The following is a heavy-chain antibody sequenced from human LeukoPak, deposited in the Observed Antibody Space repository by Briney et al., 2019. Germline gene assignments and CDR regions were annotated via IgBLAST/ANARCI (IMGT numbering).Heavy chain of an antibody. V-gene: IGHV1-8*01. J-gene: IGHJ4*02. D-gene: IGHD3-22*01. CDR3: ARSYDGSGYYYENDS. Sequence: ASVKVSCKASGYIFISYDTNLVRQAPGQGLEWMGWMNPMSGQTGYAQKFRGRVTMTRNTSMSTAYMELSGLRSEDTAVYYCARSYDGSGYYYENDSWGQGTLVTVSS. CDR1: GYIFISYD. CDR2: MNPMSGQT.